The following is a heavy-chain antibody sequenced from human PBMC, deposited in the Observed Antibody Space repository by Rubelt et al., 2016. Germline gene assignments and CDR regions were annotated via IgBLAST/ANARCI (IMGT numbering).Heavy chain of an antibody. Sequence: VQLVESGGGVVQPGRSLRLSCAVSGFTVDSDIMTWVRQAPGKGLEWVSIIHRGGSTFHADSVKGRFTISSYTSKNTLYLQMNSLRVEETAVYYCATRGSWSQGTLVTVSS. CDR3: ATRGS. D-gene: IGHD3-22*01. CDR2: IHRGGST. V-gene: IGHV3-66*01. J-gene: IGHJ5*02. CDR1: GFTVDSDI.